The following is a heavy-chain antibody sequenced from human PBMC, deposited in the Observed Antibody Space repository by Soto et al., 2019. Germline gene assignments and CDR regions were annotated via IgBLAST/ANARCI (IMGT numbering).Heavy chain of an antibody. J-gene: IGHJ4*02. CDR2: VRTKTDGGTT. Sequence: EVQLEESGGGLVKPGGSLRLSCATSGFTFTNAWMNWVRQAPGRGLEWVGHVRTKTDGGTTDYAAPVKGRFTISRDDSKNTLHLQMNSLRTEDTAVYYCVTGVYRGDNRYSNSWYYFDYWGQGALVTVSS. D-gene: IGHD6-13*01. CDR3: VTGVYRGDNRYSNSWYYFDY. CDR1: GFTFTNAW. V-gene: IGHV3-15*07.